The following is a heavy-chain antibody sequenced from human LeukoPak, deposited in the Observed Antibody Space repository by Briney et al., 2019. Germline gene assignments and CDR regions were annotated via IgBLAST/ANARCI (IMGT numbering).Heavy chain of an antibody. CDR2: IAYDGNNK. J-gene: IGHJ4*02. D-gene: IGHD6-13*01. V-gene: IGHV3-30*14. Sequence: GRSLRLSCVASGFTFRNYAMHWVRQAPGKGLEWVAVIAYDGNNKYYADSVKGRFTISRDNSKNTLYLQINSLRAEDTAVYYCARGIAAAGTALYNWGQGTLLTVSS. CDR1: GFTFRNYA. CDR3: ARGIAAAGTALYN.